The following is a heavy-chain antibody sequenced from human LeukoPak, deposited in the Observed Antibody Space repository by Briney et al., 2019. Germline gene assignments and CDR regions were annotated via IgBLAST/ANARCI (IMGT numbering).Heavy chain of an antibody. Sequence: GGSLRLSXAASGFTFSSYTMNWVRQAPGKGLEWVSTISGGGSGTYYADSVKGRFIISRDNSDNTLFLQMNRLRDEDTAVYYCAKGNNGDYDYWGQGAVVTVSS. D-gene: IGHD4-17*01. J-gene: IGHJ4*02. CDR2: ISGGGSGT. V-gene: IGHV3-23*01. CDR1: GFTFSSYT. CDR3: AKGNNGDYDY.